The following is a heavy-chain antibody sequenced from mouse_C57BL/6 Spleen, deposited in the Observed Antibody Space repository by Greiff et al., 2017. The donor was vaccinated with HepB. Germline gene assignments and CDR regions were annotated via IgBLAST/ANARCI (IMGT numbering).Heavy chain of an antibody. Sequence: EVKLMESGGGLVQPGGSMKLSCVASGFTFSNYWMNWVRQSPEKGLEWVAQIRLKSDNYATHYAESVKGRFTISRDDSKSSVYLQMNNLRAEDTGIYYCTGFSPYYYGSPYFDYWGQGTTLTVSS. CDR1: GFTFSNYW. V-gene: IGHV6-3*01. J-gene: IGHJ2*01. D-gene: IGHD1-1*01. CDR3: TGFSPYYYGSPYFDY. CDR2: IRLKSDNYAT.